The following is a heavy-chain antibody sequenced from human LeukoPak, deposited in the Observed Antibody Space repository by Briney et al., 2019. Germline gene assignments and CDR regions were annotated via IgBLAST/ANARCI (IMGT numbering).Heavy chain of an antibody. CDR2: IYYGGNT. CDR3: ARDAGHQLSRRNYYAMDV. V-gene: IGHV4-39*07. J-gene: IGHJ6*02. Sequence: SETLSLTCTVSGASISSSSYYWGWIRQPPGKGLEWIGSIYYGGNTYYNPSLKSRVTISVDTSKNQFSLKVSSVTAADTAVYYCARDAGHQLSRRNYYAMDVWGQGTTVTVSS. CDR1: GASISSSSYY. D-gene: IGHD2-2*01.